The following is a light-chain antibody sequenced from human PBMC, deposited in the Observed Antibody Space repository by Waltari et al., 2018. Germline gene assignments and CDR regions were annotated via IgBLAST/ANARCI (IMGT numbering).Light chain of an antibody. V-gene: IGKV4-1*01. J-gene: IGKJ2*01. CDR1: HSILYSSKNKNY. Sequence: DIVMTQSPDALTVSLGERATTNCKSSHSILYSSKNKNYLAWYQQKPGQPPNLLIYWASTRESGVPDRVSGSWSGTDFTLTISSLQAEDVAGYYCQQYYTAPYTFGQGTKLEIK. CDR2: WAS. CDR3: QQYYTAPYT.